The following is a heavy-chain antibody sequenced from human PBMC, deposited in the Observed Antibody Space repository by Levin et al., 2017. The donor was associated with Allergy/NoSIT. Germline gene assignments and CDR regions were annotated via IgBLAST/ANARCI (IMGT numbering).Heavy chain of an antibody. CDR1: GYTFTSYA. Sequence: GESLKISCKASGYTFTSYAMNWVRQAPGQGLEWMGWINTNTGNQTYAQGFTGRFVFSLDTSVSTAYLQISSLKAEDTAVYYCARAYCSGGSCYGDAFDIWGQGTMVTVSS. J-gene: IGHJ3*02. CDR2: INTNTGNQ. D-gene: IGHD2-15*01. V-gene: IGHV7-4-1*02. CDR3: ARAYCSGGSCYGDAFDI.